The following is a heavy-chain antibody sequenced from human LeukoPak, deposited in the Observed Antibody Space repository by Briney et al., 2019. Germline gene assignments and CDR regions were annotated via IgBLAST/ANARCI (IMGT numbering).Heavy chain of an antibody. Sequence: ASVKVSCKASGYTFTAYYIHWVRQAPGQGLEWMGRINPNSGGTNYAQKFQGRITMTRDTSISTAYMELSRLRSDDTAVYYCARPWEITMSERSYNWFDSWGQGTLVTVSS. J-gene: IGHJ5*01. CDR3: ARPWEITMSERSYNWFDS. V-gene: IGHV1-2*02. D-gene: IGHD1-26*01. CDR2: INPNSGGT. CDR1: GYTFTAYY.